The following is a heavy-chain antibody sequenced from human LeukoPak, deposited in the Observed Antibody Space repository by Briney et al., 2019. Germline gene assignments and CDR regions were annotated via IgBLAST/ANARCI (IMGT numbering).Heavy chain of an antibody. D-gene: IGHD1-20*01. V-gene: IGHV3-23*01. CDR3: AKDGMDYNWIRLGY. Sequence: PGGSLRLSCAASGFTLSSYAMSWVRQAPGKGLEWVSAISGSGGSTYYADSVKGRFTISRDNSKNTLYLQMNSLRAEDTAVYYCAKDGMDYNWIRLGYWGQGTLVTVSS. CDR1: GFTLSSYA. J-gene: IGHJ4*02. CDR2: ISGSGGST.